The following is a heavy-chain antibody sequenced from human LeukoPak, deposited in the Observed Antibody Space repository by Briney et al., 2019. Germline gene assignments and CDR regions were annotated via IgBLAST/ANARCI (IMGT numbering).Heavy chain of an antibody. D-gene: IGHD3-10*01. V-gene: IGHV3-7*01. CDR3: AREMEGDYGSGTFFDL. Sequence: PGGSLRLSCAASGFTFSNAWMSWVRQAPGKGLEWVANIKQDGSEKYYVDSVKGRFTISRDNAKNSLYLQMNSLRAEDTAVYYCAREMEGDYGSGTFFDLWGQGNMVIVSS. J-gene: IGHJ4*02. CDR1: GFTFSNAW. CDR2: IKQDGSEK.